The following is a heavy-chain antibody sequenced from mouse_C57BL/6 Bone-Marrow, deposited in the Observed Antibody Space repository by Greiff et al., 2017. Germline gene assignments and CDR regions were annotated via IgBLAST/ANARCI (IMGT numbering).Heavy chain of an antibody. Sequence: EVQVVESGEGLVKPGGSLKLSCAASGFTFSSYAMSWVRQTPEKRLEWVAYISSGGDYIYYADTVKGRFTISRDNARKALYLQMSSLKSEDTAMYYCTRDPSVYYGSSYGFDYWGQGTTLTVSS. CDR1: GFTFSSYA. D-gene: IGHD1-1*01. V-gene: IGHV5-9-1*02. J-gene: IGHJ2*01. CDR2: ISSGGDYI. CDR3: TRDPSVYYGSSYGFDY.